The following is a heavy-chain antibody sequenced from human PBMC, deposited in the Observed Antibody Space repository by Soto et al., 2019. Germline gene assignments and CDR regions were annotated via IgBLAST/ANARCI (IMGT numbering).Heavy chain of an antibody. J-gene: IGHJ1*01. D-gene: IGHD2-15*01. V-gene: IGHV1-46*01. CDR3: AREENCSGGTCYSEYFHR. CDR2: VNPSGGST. CDR1: GYSVARYF. Sequence: GASVKVSCKASGYSVARYFMHWVRLAPGQGLEWMGVVNPSGGSTKYAQNFQGRVTMTRDTSTTTIYMELSSLRSDDTAIYYCAREENCSGGTCYSEYFHRWGQGTLVTVSS.